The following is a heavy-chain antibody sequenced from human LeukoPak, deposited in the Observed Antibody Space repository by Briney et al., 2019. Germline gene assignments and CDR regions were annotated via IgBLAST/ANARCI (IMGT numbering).Heavy chain of an antibody. Sequence: PGGSLRLSCAASGFTFSSYGMIWVRQAPGKGLEWVSSISGSDGSTYYADSVKGRFTISRDNSKNTLYVQMNSLRAEDTAIYYCAKSGQRGYSYGDYFDFWGQGTLVTVSS. CDR1: GFTFSSYG. CDR2: ISGSDGST. V-gene: IGHV3-23*01. D-gene: IGHD5-18*01. J-gene: IGHJ4*02. CDR3: AKSGQRGYSYGDYFDF.